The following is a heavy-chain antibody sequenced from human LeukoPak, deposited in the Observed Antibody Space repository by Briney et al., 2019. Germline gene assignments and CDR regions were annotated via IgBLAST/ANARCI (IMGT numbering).Heavy chain of an antibody. V-gene: IGHV3-23*01. J-gene: IGHJ4*02. CDR2: ISGSGGST. D-gene: IGHD3-3*01. Sequence: PGGSLRLSCAASGFTFSSYAMSWVCQAPGKGLEWVSAISGSGGSTYYADSVKGRFTISRDNSKNTLYLQMNSLRAEDTAVYYCAKRRDFWSGYYRWGQGTLVTVSS. CDR3: AKRRDFWSGYYR. CDR1: GFTFSSYA.